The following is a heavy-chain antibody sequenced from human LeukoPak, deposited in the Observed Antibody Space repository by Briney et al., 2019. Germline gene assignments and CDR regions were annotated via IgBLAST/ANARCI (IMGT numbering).Heavy chain of an antibody. CDR2: IIWNGGST. CDR1: GLTFDDYG. V-gene: IGHV3-20*04. Sequence: GGSLRLSCAASGLTFDDYGLSGVRQAPGKGLEWAPGIIWNGGSTGYADSVKGRFTISRDNAKNSLYLQMNSLRAEDTALYYCARDLMGFGSGWYGYFDYWGQGTLVTVSS. D-gene: IGHD6-19*01. J-gene: IGHJ4*02. CDR3: ARDLMGFGSGWYGYFDY.